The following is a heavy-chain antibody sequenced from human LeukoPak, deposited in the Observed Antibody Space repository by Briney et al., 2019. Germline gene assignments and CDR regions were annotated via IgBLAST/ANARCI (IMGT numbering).Heavy chain of an antibody. CDR2: IYHSGST. Sequence: SETLSLTCAVSGYSISSGYNWCWSRQPPGKGLEWFGSIYHSGSTYYNHSLKGRVTISVDTSKNQFYLKLPTVTAADTAAYYCARHASYITMIVVSWFDPWGQGTLVTVSS. V-gene: IGHV4-38-2*01. CDR1: GYSISSGYN. J-gene: IGHJ5*02. CDR3: ARHASYITMIVVSWFDP. D-gene: IGHD3-22*01.